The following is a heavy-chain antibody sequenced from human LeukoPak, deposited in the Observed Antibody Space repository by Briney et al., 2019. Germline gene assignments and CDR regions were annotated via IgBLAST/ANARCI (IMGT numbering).Heavy chain of an antibody. CDR2: IIPIFGTA. D-gene: IGHD1-26*01. J-gene: IGHJ3*02. Sequence: SVKVSCKASGGTFSSYAISWVRQAPGQGLEWMGGIIPIFGTANYAQKFQGRVTITADESTSTAYMELSSLRSEDTAVYYCARTTEWELRGYAFDIWGQGTMVTVSS. CDR1: GGTFSSYA. CDR3: ARTTEWELRGYAFDI. V-gene: IGHV1-69*01.